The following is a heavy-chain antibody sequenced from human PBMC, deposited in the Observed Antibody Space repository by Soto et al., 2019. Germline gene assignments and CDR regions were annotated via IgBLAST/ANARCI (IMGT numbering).Heavy chain of an antibody. Sequence: GGSLSLSCEASGFSFRTYWMSWVRQAPGKGLEWVANIKEDGNEKDYVDSVRGRFFISRDNAKSSLYLQMDSLRAEDTAVYYCARDRPLFLEFMDVWGQGTTVTVSS. CDR1: GFSFRTYW. D-gene: IGHD3-3*01. CDR2: IKEDGNEK. V-gene: IGHV3-7*03. J-gene: IGHJ6*02. CDR3: ARDRPLFLEFMDV.